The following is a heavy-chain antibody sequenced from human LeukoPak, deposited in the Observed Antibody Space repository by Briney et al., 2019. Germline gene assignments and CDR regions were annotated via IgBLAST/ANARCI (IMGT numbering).Heavy chain of an antibody. CDR1: GYSFTTYY. J-gene: IGHJ4*02. Sequence: GESLKISCTGSGYSFTTYYIGWLRQMPGKGLEWMGIIYPGDSDTRYSPSLQGQVTISADKSIRTAYLQWSSLKASDSAMYYCAKGDGYNTFDSWGQGTLVTVSS. CDR3: AKGDGYNTFDS. V-gene: IGHV5-51*01. CDR2: IYPGDSDT. D-gene: IGHD5-24*01.